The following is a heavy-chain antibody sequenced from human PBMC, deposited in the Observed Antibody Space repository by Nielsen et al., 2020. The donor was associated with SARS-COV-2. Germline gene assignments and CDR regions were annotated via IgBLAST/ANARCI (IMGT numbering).Heavy chain of an antibody. CDR2: IYYSGNT. D-gene: IGHD3-9*01. J-gene: IGHJ6*02. CDR1: GGSISSGGYY. Sequence: SETLSLTCTVFGGSISSGGYYWSWIRQHPGKGLEWIGYIYYSGNTYYNPSLKSRVTISADTSKNQFSLKLSSVTAADTAVYYCSSSRSDILTYYYGMDVWGQGTTVTVSS. V-gene: IGHV4-31*03. CDR3: SSSRSDILTYYYGMDV.